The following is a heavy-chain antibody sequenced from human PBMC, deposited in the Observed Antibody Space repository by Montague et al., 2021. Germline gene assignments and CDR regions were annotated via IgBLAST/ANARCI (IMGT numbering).Heavy chain of an antibody. CDR1: RSLINSDYY. CDR3: ARGKDRYYYMDI. J-gene: IGHJ6*03. Sequence: SETLSLTCTVSRSLINSDYYWGRIRQPPGKRQEWMGSVSHGGRTYYNSLLKSRVTISEDSSNNHFPLKLCFATAADTAMYYCARGKDRYYYMDIWGKGTTITVSS. CDR2: VSHGGRT. V-gene: IGHV4-38-2*02.